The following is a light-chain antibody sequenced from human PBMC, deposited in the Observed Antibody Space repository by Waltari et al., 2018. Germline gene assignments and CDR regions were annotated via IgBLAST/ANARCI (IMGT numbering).Light chain of an antibody. CDR2: TAS. CDR1: QGISAY. J-gene: IGKJ2*03. Sequence: ASVGDRVTITCRASQGISAYLAWYQQKPGKAPNLLIYTASTLQSGVPSRFSGSGAGTEFTLTISSLQPEDFATYYCQQLNSYPRSFGQGTKLEIK. CDR3: QQLNSYPRS. V-gene: IGKV1-9*01.